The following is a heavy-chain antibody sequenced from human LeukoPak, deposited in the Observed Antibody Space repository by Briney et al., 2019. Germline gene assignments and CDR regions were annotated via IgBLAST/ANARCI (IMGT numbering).Heavy chain of an antibody. CDR3: ARERGGVWFGELSPFDY. CDR2: IYYSGST. CDR1: GGSISSGDYY. J-gene: IGHJ4*02. V-gene: IGHV4-30-4*01. Sequence: SETLSLTCTVSGGSISSGDYYWRWIRQPPGKGLERIGYIYYSGSTHYNPSLKSRVTISVDTSKNQFSLKLSSVTAADTAVYYCARERGGVWFGELSPFDYWGQGTLVTVSS. D-gene: IGHD3-10*01.